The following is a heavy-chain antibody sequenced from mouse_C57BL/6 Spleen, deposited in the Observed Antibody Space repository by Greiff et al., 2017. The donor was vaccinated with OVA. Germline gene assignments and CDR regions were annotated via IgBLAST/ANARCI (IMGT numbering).Heavy chain of an antibody. V-gene: IGHV1-72*01. D-gene: IGHD1-1*01. Sequence: VKQSCKASGYTFTSYWMHWVKQRPGRGLEWIGRIDPNSGGTKYNEKFKSKATLTVDKPSSTAYMQLSSLTSEDSAVYYCARSFTTVVATSYYAMDYWGQGTSVTVSS. CDR1: GYTFTSYW. CDR2: IDPNSGGT. J-gene: IGHJ4*01. CDR3: ARSFTTVVATSYYAMDY.